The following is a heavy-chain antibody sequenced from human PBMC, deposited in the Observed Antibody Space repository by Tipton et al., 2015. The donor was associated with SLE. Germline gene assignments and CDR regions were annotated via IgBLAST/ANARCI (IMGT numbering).Heavy chain of an antibody. J-gene: IGHJ4*02. CDR1: GYSISSGYY. CDR2: IYYDGTT. D-gene: IGHD3-10*01. Sequence: TLSLTCAVSGYSISSGYYWSWIRQSPGKGLEWIGYIYYDGTTNYNPSLKSRLTISVDTSKSQFSLQLTSVTAADTAVYYCARDLGSGSGNYFFVSWGQGTLVTVSS. CDR3: ARDLGSGSGNYFFVS. V-gene: IGHV4-61*01.